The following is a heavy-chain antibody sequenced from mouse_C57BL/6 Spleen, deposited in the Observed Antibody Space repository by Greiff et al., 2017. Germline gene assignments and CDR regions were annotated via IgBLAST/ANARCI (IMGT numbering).Heavy chain of an antibody. CDR1: GFTFSDYG. V-gene: IGHV5-17*01. CDR3: ARPHYYGSSRAWFAY. D-gene: IGHD1-1*01. CDR2: ISSGSSTI. J-gene: IGHJ3*01. Sequence: DVKLVESGGGLVKPGGSLKLSCAASGFTFSDYGMHWVRQAPEKGLEWVAYISSGSSTIYYADTVKGRFTISRDNAKNTLFLQMTSLRSEDTAMYYCARPHYYGSSRAWFAYWGQGTLVTVSA.